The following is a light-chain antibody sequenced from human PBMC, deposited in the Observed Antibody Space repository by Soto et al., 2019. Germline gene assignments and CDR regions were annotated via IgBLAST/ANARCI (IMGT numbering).Light chain of an antibody. CDR2: GAS. Sequence: EIVMTQSPATLSVSPGERVTFSCRASQSLSTRLAWYQHKPGQAPRLLISGASTGATGIPPRFSGSGPGTDFTLTISSLQPEDFAIYYCLQANRVPLSFGQGTRLEIK. CDR3: LQANRVPLS. V-gene: IGKV3-15*01. J-gene: IGKJ5*01. CDR1: QSLSTR.